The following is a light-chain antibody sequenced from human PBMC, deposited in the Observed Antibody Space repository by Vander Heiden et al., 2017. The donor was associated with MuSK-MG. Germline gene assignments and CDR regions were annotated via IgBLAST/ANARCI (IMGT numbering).Light chain of an antibody. Sequence: QTALTQPRSVSGSPGPSVTISCTGTSSDVGGYNYVSWYQQHPGKAPKLMIYDVSKRPSGVPDRFSGSKSGNTASLTISGLQAEDEADYYCCSYAGIYTWVFGGGTKLTVL. CDR2: DVS. J-gene: IGLJ2*01. CDR3: CSYAGIYTWV. CDR1: SSDVGGYNY. V-gene: IGLV2-11*01.